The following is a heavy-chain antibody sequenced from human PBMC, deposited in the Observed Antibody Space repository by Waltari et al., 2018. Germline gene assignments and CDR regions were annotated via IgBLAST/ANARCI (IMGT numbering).Heavy chain of an antibody. CDR2: ISYDGSNK. CDR3: ARADVDY. CDR1: GFTFSSSA. J-gene: IGHJ4*02. V-gene: IGHV3-30-3*01. Sequence: QVQLVESGGGVVQPGRSLRLSCADSGFTFSSSAMHGVRQAPGKGLEWVAVISYDGSNKYYADSVKGRFTISRDNSKNTLYLQMNSLRAEDTAVYYCARADVDYWGQGTLVTVSS.